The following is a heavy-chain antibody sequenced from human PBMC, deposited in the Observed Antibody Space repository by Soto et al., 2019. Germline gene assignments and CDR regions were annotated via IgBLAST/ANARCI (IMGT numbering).Heavy chain of an antibody. J-gene: IGHJ4*02. D-gene: IGHD5-12*01. CDR1: GFTLIKAW. CDR2: IKDKTGGGTT. Sequence: VQLVESGGGLVKPGGSLRLSCAASGFTLIKAWMSWVRQAPGKRPEGVGRIKDKTGGGTTDYAAPVKGRFSISRDDSTDTVYLQMNSLKTEDTAVYYCTTVYVSDIVTSTPSGYWGQGTLVTVSS. CDR3: TTVYVSDIVTSTPSGY. V-gene: IGHV3-15*01.